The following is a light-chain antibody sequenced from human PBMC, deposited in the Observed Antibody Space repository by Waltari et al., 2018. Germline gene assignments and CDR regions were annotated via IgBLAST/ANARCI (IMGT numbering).Light chain of an antibody. J-gene: IGLJ1*01. V-gene: IGLV3-10*01. CDR2: EDT. Sequence: SSELTQPPSVSVSPGQTARIPCPGHDLPSKLPYWFQQKSGQAPRLVIYEDTKRPSGIPERFSGSSSGTVATLTITGAQVDDEADYYCYSSDSTGLRVFGGGTTVVVL. CDR1: DLPSKL. CDR3: YSSDSTGLRV.